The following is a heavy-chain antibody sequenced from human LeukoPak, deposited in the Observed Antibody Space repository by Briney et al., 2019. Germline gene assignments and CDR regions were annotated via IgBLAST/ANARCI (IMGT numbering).Heavy chain of an antibody. CDR3: VSPRGFSYGYFDY. J-gene: IGHJ4*02. CDR2: VSYDGST. Sequence: PSETLSLTCTVSGGSISSSSHCWGWIRQPPGKGLEWIGIVSYDGSTHSSPSLKSRVTLAVDTSRNQFSLKLTSVTAADTAVYYCVSPRGFSYGYFDYWGQGTLVTVSS. V-gene: IGHV4-39*01. CDR1: GGSISSSSHC. D-gene: IGHD5-18*01.